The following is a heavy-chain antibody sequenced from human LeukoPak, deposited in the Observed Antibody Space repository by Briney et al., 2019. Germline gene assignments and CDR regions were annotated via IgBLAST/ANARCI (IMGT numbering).Heavy chain of an antibody. J-gene: IGHJ4*02. Sequence: SETLSLTCTVSGGSISSYYWSWIRQPPGKGLEWSGYIYNSGSTNYNPSLKSRLTISVDTSKNQFSLKLSSVTAADTAVYYCARGRSYCIDYWGQGTLVTVSS. CDR3: ARGRSYCIDY. CDR2: IYNSGST. CDR1: GGSISSYY. D-gene: IGHD1-26*01. V-gene: IGHV4-59*01.